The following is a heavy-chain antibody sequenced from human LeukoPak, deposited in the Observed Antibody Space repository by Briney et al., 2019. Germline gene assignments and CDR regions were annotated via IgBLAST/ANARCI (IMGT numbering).Heavy chain of an antibody. V-gene: IGHV4-34*01. CDR3: ARGLYGDYEDY. D-gene: IGHD4-17*01. CDR2: INHSGST. J-gene: IGHJ4*02. CDR1: GGSFSGYY. Sequence: PSETLSLTCAAYGGSFSGYYWSWIRQPPGKGLEWIGEINHSGSTNYNPSLKSRVTISVDTSKNQFSLKLSSVTAADTAVYYCARGLYGDYEDYWGQGTLVTVSS.